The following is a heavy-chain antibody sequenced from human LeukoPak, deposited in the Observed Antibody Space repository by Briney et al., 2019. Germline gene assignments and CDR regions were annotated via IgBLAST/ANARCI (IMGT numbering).Heavy chain of an antibody. Sequence: SETLSLTCTVSGGSISSSYYYWGWIRQPPGKGLEWIGTIYYSGTTSYNPSLKSRVTISVDTSKNQFSLKLSSVTAADTAVYYCAREGYCSGGSCYEFYYYYMDVWGKGTTVTVSS. CDR1: GGSISSSYYY. CDR2: IYYSGTT. CDR3: AREGYCSGGSCYEFYYYYMDV. D-gene: IGHD2-15*01. J-gene: IGHJ6*03. V-gene: IGHV4-39*02.